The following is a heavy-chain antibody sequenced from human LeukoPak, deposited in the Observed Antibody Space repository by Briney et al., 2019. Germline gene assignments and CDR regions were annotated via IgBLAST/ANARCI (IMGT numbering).Heavy chain of an antibody. CDR3: ARVVSNGDRAAFDI. J-gene: IGHJ3*02. CDR1: GGSISSFY. Sequence: SETLSLTCTVSGGSISSFYWTWIRQPPGKGLEWIGYLYYSGSTYYNPSLKSRATISLDTSKNQVSLKLSSVTAADTAVYYCARVVSNGDRAAFDIWGQGTMITVSS. V-gene: IGHV4-59*01. D-gene: IGHD2-8*01. CDR2: LYYSGST.